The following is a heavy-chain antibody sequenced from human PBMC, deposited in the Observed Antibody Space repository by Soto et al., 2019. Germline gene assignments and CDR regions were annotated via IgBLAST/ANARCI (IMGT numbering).Heavy chain of an antibody. J-gene: IGHJ3*01. D-gene: IGHD1-1*01. Sequence: EVQLLESGGGLVQPGGSLRLSCAASGFTFSSYAMSWVRQAPGKGLEWVSAISINGQGIYYADSVRGRFTISRDNSRNTVFLHMDSLRAEDTAVYYCATWHEREHAYDVWGQGTTVTVSS. V-gene: IGHV3-23*01. CDR1: GFTFSSYA. CDR3: ATWHEREHAYDV. CDR2: ISINGQGI.